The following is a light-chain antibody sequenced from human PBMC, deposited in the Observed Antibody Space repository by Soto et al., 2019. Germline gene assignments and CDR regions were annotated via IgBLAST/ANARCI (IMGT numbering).Light chain of an antibody. CDR3: CSYAGSMTWV. CDR1: SNDVGSYNF. J-gene: IGLJ3*02. Sequence: QSALTQPASVSGSPGQSITISCTGTSNDVGSYNFVSWYQHHPGKAPKLKIYEATKWPSGVSHRFSGSKSGNTASLTISGLQAEDEGEYYCCSYAGSMTWVFGGGTKLTVL. V-gene: IGLV2-23*01. CDR2: EAT.